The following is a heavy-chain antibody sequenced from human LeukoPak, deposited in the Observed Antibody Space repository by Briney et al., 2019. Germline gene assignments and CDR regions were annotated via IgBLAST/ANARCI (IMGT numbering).Heavy chain of an antibody. CDR1: GFTFNSYG. J-gene: IGHJ3*02. Sequence: TGGSLRLSCTASGFTFNSYGMHWVRQAPGKGLEWVAAISYDESNKYYADSVKGRFTISRDNSKNTLSLQMNSLRAEDTALYYCAKDTLYMVRGVLDAFDIWGLGTMVTVSS. CDR3: AKDTLYMVRGVLDAFDI. V-gene: IGHV3-30*18. CDR2: ISYDESNK. D-gene: IGHD3-10*01.